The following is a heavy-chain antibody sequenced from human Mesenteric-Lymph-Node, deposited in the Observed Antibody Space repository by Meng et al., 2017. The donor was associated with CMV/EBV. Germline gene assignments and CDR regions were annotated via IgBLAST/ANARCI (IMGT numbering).Heavy chain of an antibody. J-gene: IGHJ4*02. Sequence: QLQPQESGPGLVKPSETLSLSCIVSGASISNSTYYWTWIRQPPGKGLEWIGSVHHSGTTYYNPSLKGRLTISVDTSANLFSLRLTTVTAADTATYYCARRGNYDSDYSEYWGQGTLVTVSS. CDR2: VHHSGTT. CDR1: GASISNSTYY. CDR3: ARRGNYDSDYSEY. V-gene: IGHV4-39*01. D-gene: IGHD3-22*01.